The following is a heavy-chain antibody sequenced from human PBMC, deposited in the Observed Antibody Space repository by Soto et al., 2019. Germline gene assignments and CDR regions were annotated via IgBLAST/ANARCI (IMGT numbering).Heavy chain of an antibody. Sequence: GASVKVSCKASGYTFTSYDINWVRQATGQRPEWMGWMNPNSGNTGYAQKFQGRVTMTRNTSISTAYMELSSLRSEDTAVYYCARSVWSGYYSAPYWGQGTLVTVSS. CDR3: ARSVWSGYYSAPY. CDR2: MNPNSGNT. CDR1: GYTFTSYD. V-gene: IGHV1-8*01. J-gene: IGHJ4*02. D-gene: IGHD3-3*01.